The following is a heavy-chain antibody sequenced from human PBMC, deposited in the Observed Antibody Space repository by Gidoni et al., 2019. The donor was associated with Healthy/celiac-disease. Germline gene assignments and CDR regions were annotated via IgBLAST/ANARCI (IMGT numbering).Heavy chain of an antibody. D-gene: IGHD3-22*01. CDR2: IIPIFGTA. J-gene: IGHJ4*02. V-gene: IGHV1-69*01. Sequence: QVQLVQSGAEVKKPGSSVKVSCTASGGTFSSYAISWVRQAPGQGLEWMGGIIPIFGTANYAQKFQGRVTITADESTSTAYMELSSLRSEDTAVYYCARDEYYYDSSGYYFLSGSVGDWGQGTLVTVSS. CDR3: ARDEYYYDSSGYYFLSGSVGD. CDR1: GGTFSSYA.